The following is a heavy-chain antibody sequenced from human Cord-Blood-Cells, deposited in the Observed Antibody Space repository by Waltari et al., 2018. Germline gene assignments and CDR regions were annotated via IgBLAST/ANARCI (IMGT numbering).Heavy chain of an antibody. D-gene: IGHD5-12*01. J-gene: IGHJ4*02. CDR1: GGPISSSSYS. CDR3: ARSMSGYSGYDLDY. CDR2: IYYSGST. Sequence: QLQLQESGPGLVKPSETLSLTCTVSGGPISSSSYSWGWLRRPPGKGLEWIGSIYYSGSTYYNPSLKSRVTISVDTSKNQFSLKLSSVTAADTAVYYCARSMSGYSGYDLDYWGQGTLVTVSS. V-gene: IGHV4-39*01.